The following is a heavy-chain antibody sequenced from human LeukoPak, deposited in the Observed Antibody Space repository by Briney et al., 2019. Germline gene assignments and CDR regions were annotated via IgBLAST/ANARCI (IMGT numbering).Heavy chain of an antibody. CDR2: MNPNSGNT. CDR3: ARFYITIFGVIGYYYGMDV. Sequence: ASVKVSCKASGYTFTSYDINWVRQATGQGLEWMRWMNPNSGNTGYAQRFQGRVTMTRNTSISTAYMELSSLRSEDTAVYYCARFYITIFGVIGYYYGMDVWGQGTTVTVSS. CDR1: GYTFTSYD. J-gene: IGHJ6*02. D-gene: IGHD3-3*01. V-gene: IGHV1-8*01.